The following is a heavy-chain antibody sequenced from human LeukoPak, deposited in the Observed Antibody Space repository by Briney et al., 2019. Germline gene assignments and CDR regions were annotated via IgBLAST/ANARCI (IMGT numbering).Heavy chain of an antibody. D-gene: IGHD3-9*01. CDR1: GGSISSYY. J-gene: IGHJ4*02. CDR2: IYYSGST. V-gene: IGHV4-59*01. CDR3: ARVWKDYDILTGLKYYFDY. Sequence: SETLSLTCTVSGGSISSYYWSWIRQPPGKGLEWIGYIYYSGSTNYNPSLKSRVTISVDTSKNQFSLKLSSVTAADTAVYYCARVWKDYDILTGLKYYFDYWGQGTLVTVSS.